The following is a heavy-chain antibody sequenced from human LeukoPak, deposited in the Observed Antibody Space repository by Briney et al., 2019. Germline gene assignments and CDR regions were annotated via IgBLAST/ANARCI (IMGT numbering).Heavy chain of an antibody. CDR2: IYYSGST. V-gene: IGHV4-59*01. J-gene: IGHJ3*02. CDR3: AIYYYGSGSTDAFDI. CDR1: GGSISSYY. D-gene: IGHD3-10*01. Sequence: PSETLSLTCTVSGGSISSYYWSWIRQPPGKGLEWIGYIYYSGSTNYNPSLKSRVTISVDTSKNQFSLKLSSVTAADTAVYYCAIYYYGSGSTDAFDIWGQGTMVTVSS.